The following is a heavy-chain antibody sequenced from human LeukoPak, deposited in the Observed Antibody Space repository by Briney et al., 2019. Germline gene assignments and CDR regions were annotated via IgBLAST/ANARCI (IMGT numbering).Heavy chain of an antibody. J-gene: IGHJ2*01. Sequence: GRSLRLSCAASGFTFSTSGMHWVRQAPGKGLEWVAVIWYDGSNKYYADSVKGRLTISRDNSKNTLYLQMNSLRAEDTAVYYCARHYDILTDTEPGFDPWGRGTLVTVSS. CDR2: IWYDGSNK. V-gene: IGHV3-33*01. CDR3: ARHYDILTDTEPGFDP. D-gene: IGHD3-9*01. CDR1: GFTFSTSG.